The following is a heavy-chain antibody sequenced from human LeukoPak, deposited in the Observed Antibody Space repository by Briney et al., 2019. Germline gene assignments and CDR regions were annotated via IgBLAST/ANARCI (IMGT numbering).Heavy chain of an antibody. CDR2: IYTSGST. CDR1: GGSISSGSYY. D-gene: IGHD3-10*01. CDR3: ARAPLAWFGEAPFDY. V-gene: IGHV4-61*02. J-gene: IGHJ4*02. Sequence: PSETLSLTCTVSGGSISSGSYYWSWIRQPAGKGLEWIGRIYTSGSTNYNPSLKSRVTISVDTSKNQFSLKLSSVTAADTAVYYCARAPLAWFGEAPFDYWGQGTLVTVSS.